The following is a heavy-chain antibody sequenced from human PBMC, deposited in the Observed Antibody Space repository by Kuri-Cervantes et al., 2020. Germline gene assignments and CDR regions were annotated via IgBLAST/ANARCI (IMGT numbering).Heavy chain of an antibody. CDR3: ARAGGGGGAFDI. D-gene: IGHD3-16*01. CDR2: ISYDGSNK. Sequence: GESLKISCAASGFTFSSYAMHWVRQAPGKGLEWVAVISYDGSNKHYADSVKGRFTISRDNSRNTLYLQMNSLRAEDTAVYYCARAGGGGGAFDIWGQGTMVTVSS. CDR1: GFTFSSYA. V-gene: IGHV3-30-3*01. J-gene: IGHJ3*02.